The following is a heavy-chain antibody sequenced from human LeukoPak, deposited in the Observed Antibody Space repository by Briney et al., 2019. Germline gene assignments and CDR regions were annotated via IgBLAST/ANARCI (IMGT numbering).Heavy chain of an antibody. CDR1: GFTFSRYW. Sequence: GGSLRLSCAASGFTFSRYWMSWVRQAPGKGLEWVASIKEDGRDKYYVDSVKVRFTIAKDNAKSSVYLQMNSLRAEDTALYYCAKAKTYYYGSGSYRYFDYWGQGTLVTVS. V-gene: IGHV3-7*03. CDR2: IKEDGRDK. J-gene: IGHJ4*02. CDR3: AKAKTYYYGSGSYRYFDY. D-gene: IGHD3-10*01.